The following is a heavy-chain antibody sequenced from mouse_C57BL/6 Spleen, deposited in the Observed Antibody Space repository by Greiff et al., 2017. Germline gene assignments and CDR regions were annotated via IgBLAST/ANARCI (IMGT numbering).Heavy chain of an antibody. CDR3: ARNYGAYAMDY. Sequence: VQLQQPGAELVRPGSSVKLSCKASGYTFTSYWMDWVKQRPGQGLEWIGNIYPSDSETHYNQKFKDKATLTVDKSSSTAYMQLSRLTSEDSAVYYCARNYGAYAMDYWGQGTSVTVSS. V-gene: IGHV1-61*01. CDR1: GYTFTSYW. CDR2: IYPSDSET. J-gene: IGHJ4*01. D-gene: IGHD1-1*01.